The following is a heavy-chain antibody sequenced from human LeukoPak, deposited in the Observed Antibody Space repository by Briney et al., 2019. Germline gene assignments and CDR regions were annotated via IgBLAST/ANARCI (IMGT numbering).Heavy chain of an antibody. V-gene: IGHV1-69*04. CDR2: IIPTLDVA. CDR1: GDNFSSYV. J-gene: IGHJ3*02. D-gene: IGHD3-16*02. CDR3: TREGVYSPDPASYHRLPFDI. Sequence: SVKVSCKASGDNFSSYVFTWVRQAPGQGLEWMGRIIPTLDVANFAQKFKGRVSITADKSTNTAHLELSNLRSEDTAVYYCTREGVYSPDPASYHRLPFDIWGKGTVVIVSS.